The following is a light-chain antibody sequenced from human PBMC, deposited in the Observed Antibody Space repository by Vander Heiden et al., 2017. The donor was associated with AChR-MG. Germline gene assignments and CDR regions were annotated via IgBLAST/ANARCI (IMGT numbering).Light chain of an antibody. Sequence: DSQMTQSPSSLSASVGDRVTITCQATQDISNYLNWYQQKPGKAPKLLIYDASTLETGVPSRFSGSGSGTDLTFTISSLQPEDIATYYCQQYDNLLRCTFGQGTKLEIK. J-gene: IGKJ2*02. CDR2: DAS. CDR1: QDISNY. V-gene: IGKV1-33*01. CDR3: QQYDNLLRCT.